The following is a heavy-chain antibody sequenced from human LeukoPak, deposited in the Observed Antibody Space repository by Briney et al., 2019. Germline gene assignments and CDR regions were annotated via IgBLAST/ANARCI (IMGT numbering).Heavy chain of an antibody. V-gene: IGHV4-59*01. D-gene: IGHD3-10*01. CDR2: TYNSGST. CDR1: GGSLSIYY. CDR3: VRDRELNY. Sequence: PSETLSLTCTVSGGSLSIYYWSWIRQPPGKGLEWLGYTYNSGSTLYNPSLKSRVTISVDTSRNEFSLRLTSVTAADAAVYYCVRDRELNYWGQGTLVTVSS. J-gene: IGHJ4*02.